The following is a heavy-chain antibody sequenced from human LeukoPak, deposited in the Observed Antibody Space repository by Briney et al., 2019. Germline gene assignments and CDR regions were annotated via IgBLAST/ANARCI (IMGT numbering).Heavy chain of an antibody. J-gene: IGHJ3*02. Sequence: GGSLRLSCAASGFTFSSYWRSWVRQAPGKGLEWLANIKQDGSEKYYVDSVKGRFTISRDNANNSLYLQMNSLRAEDTAVYYCARDGVTMVRVDAFDIWGQGTMVTVSS. D-gene: IGHD3-10*01. CDR3: ARDGVTMVRVDAFDI. V-gene: IGHV3-7*01. CDR2: IKQDGSEK. CDR1: GFTFSSYW.